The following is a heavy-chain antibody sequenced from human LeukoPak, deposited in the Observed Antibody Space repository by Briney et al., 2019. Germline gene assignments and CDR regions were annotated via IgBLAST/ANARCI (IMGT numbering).Heavy chain of an antibody. CDR3: VRAGDYGDYVGWFDP. D-gene: IGHD4-17*01. CDR1: GGSISSYY. Sequence: SETLSLTCTVSGGSISSYYWSWIRQPAGKGLEWIGRIHTSGSTNYNPSLKSRLTMSVDTSKNQFSLKLNSVTAADTAVYYCVRAGDYGDYVGWFDPWGQGTLVTVSS. V-gene: IGHV4-4*07. CDR2: IHTSGST. J-gene: IGHJ5*02.